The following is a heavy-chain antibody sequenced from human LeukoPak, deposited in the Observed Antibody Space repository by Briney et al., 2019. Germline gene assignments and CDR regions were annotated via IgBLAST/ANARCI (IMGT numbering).Heavy chain of an antibody. J-gene: IGHJ6*04. V-gene: IGHV3-30*04. Sequence: GGSLRLSCAASGFTFSSYAMHWVRQAPGKGLEWVAVISYDGSNKYYADPVKGRFTISRDNSKNTLYLQMNSLRAEDTAVYYCASGFRYCSSTSCYDFGYYGMDVWGKGTTVTVSS. CDR3: ASGFRYCSSTSCYDFGYYGMDV. D-gene: IGHD2-2*01. CDR2: ISYDGSNK. CDR1: GFTFSSYA.